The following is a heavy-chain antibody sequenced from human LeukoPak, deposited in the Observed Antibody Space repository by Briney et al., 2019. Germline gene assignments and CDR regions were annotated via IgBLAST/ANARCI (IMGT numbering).Heavy chain of an antibody. J-gene: IGHJ4*02. V-gene: IGHV3-23*01. CDR3: PRQSYASGWNPFDY. CDR2: ISGGGITT. D-gene: IGHD6-19*01. CDR1: GFTFSNYA. Sequence: GFLRLSFAASGFTFSNYAISWVRQAPGKGLEWGSTISGGGITTYYADSAKGRFTISRDNSKNTMFLQMNSLRADDTAVYYCPRQSYASGWNPFDYWGQGILVTVSS.